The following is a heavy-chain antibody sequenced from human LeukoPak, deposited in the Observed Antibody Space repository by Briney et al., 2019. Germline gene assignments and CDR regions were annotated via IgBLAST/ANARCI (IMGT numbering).Heavy chain of an antibody. Sequence: GGSLRLSCAASGFTFSDYNMRWIRQAPGKGLEWVSSISRSGSTKYYADSVKGRFTISRDNAKNSLFLQMNSLRAEDTAVYYCARGCRYYDSSGYYRRMNWFDPWGQGTLVTVSS. CDR3: ARGCRYYDSSGYYRRMNWFDP. V-gene: IGHV3-11*01. D-gene: IGHD3-22*01. CDR1: GFTFSDYN. CDR2: ISRSGSTK. J-gene: IGHJ5*02.